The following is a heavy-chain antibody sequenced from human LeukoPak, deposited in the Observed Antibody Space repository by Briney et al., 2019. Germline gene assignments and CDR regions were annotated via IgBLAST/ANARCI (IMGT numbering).Heavy chain of an antibody. CDR2: IKSKTDGGTT. CDR1: GFPFRNAW. D-gene: IGHD2-2*02. V-gene: IGHV3-15*01. J-gene: IGHJ4*02. Sequence: AGGSLRLSCAASGFPFRNAWMSWVRQAPGKGLEWVGRIKSKTDGGTTDYAAPVKGRFTISRDDSKNTLYLQMNGLKTEDTAVYYCTTDPCSSTSCYSWGQGTLVTVSS. CDR3: TTDPCSSTSCYS.